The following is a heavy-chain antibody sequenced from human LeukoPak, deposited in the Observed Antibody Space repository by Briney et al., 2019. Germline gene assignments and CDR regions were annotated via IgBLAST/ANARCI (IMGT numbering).Heavy chain of an antibody. CDR1: GFTFSSYG. D-gene: IGHD3-10*01. Sequence: GGSLRLSCAASGFTFSSYGMHWVRQAPGKGLEWVAFILYDGSNKYYADSVKGRFTTSRDNSKNTLYLQMNSLRAEDTAVYYCARASLHYYGSGGFDYWGQGTLVTVSS. CDR3: ARASLHYYGSGGFDY. V-gene: IGHV3-30*02. CDR2: ILYDGSNK. J-gene: IGHJ4*02.